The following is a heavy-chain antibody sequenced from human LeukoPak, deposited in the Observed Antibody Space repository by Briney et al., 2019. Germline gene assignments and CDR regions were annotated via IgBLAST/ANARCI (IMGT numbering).Heavy chain of an antibody. D-gene: IGHD6-13*01. J-gene: IGHJ4*02. CDR1: GFTFSNAW. CDR2: IKSKTDGGTT. Sequence: GGSLRLSCAASGFTFSNAWLNWVRQAPGKGLEWVGHIKSKTDGGTTDYAAPVKGRFTISRDNSKNTLDLQMNTMRAEDTAVYYCARDLGGSWYHDYWGQGTLVTVSS. V-gene: IGHV3-15*01. CDR3: ARDLGGSWYHDY.